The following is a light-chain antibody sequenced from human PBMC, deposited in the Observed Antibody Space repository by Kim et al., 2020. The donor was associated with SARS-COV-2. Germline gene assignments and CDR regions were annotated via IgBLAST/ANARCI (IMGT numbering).Light chain of an antibody. V-gene: IGLV3-19*01. J-gene: IGLJ3*02. Sequence: LGQTVRITCQGDSLRSYYASWYQQKPGQAPVLVIYGKNNRPSGIPDRFSGSSSGNTASLTITGAQAEDEADYYCNSRDSSGNRPWVFGGGTQLTVL. CDR3: NSRDSSGNRPWV. CDR1: SLRSYY. CDR2: GKN.